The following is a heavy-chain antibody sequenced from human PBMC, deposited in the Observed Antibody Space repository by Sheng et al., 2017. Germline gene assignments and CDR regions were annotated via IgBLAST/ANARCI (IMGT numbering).Heavy chain of an antibody. V-gene: IGHV4-38-2*02. Sequence: QVQLQESGPGLVKPSETLSLTCAVSGYSISSGYYWGWIRQPPGKGLEWIGSVYHSGSTYYNPSLESRVTISIDMSKNQFSLRLNSVTAADTAVYYCARDRSITAAGNLIDYWGQGSLVTVSS. CDR1: GYSISSGYY. CDR3: ARDRSITAAGNLIDY. CDR2: VYHSGST. D-gene: IGHD6-13*01. J-gene: IGHJ4*02.